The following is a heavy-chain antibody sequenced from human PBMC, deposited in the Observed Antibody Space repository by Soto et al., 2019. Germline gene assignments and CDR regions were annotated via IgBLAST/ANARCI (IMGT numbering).Heavy chain of an antibody. CDR3: ARSPLTHSYAQFDS. J-gene: IGHJ4*02. CDR2: IYTVGST. V-gene: IGHV4-4*07. CDR1: GGSLNNYY. D-gene: IGHD3-16*01. Sequence: SETLSLTCTVSGGSLNNYYWSWIRQPAGKGLEWIGRIYTVGSTNYNPSLKSRVTMSIDTSKNQFSLRLTSVTAADTAVYYCARSPLTHSYAQFDSWGQGSLVTVFS.